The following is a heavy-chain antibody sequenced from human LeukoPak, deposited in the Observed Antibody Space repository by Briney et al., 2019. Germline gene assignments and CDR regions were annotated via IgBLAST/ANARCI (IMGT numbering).Heavy chain of an antibody. CDR3: ARGSKKTYYYDSSGYMAFDI. CDR2: IYHSGST. D-gene: IGHD3-22*01. Sequence: SETLSLTCTVSGYSISSGYYRGWIRQPPGKGLEWIGSIYHSGSTYYNPSLKSRVTISVDTSKNQFSLKLSSVTAADTAVYYCARGSKKTYYYDSSGYMAFDIWGQGTMVTVSS. J-gene: IGHJ3*02. CDR1: GYSISSGYY. V-gene: IGHV4-38-2*02.